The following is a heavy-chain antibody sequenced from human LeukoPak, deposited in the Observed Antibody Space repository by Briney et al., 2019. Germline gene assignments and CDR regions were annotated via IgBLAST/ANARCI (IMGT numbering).Heavy chain of an antibody. V-gene: IGHV3-23*01. J-gene: IGHJ4*02. CDR3: AKDLGYCSGGSCYASPFDY. CDR2: ISGSGGST. Sequence: GGSLRLSCAASGFTFSSYGMSWVRQAPGKGLEWVSAISGSGGSTYYADSVKGRFTISRDNSKNTLYLQMNSLRAEDTAVYYCAKDLGYCSGGSCYASPFDYWGQGTLVTVSS. D-gene: IGHD2-15*01. CDR1: GFTFSSYG.